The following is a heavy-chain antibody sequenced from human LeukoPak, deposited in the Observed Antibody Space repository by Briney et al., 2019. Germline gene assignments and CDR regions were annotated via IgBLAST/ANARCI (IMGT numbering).Heavy chain of an antibody. D-gene: IGHD6-19*01. CDR1: GYTFTSYG. CDR3: ASPAPYSSGWYVLDY. Sequence: ASVKVSCKASGYTFTSYGISWVRQAPGQGLEWMGWISAYNGNTNYAQKLQGRVTMTTDASTSTAYMELRSLRSDDTAAYYCASPAPYSSGWYVLDYWGQGTLVTVSS. J-gene: IGHJ4*02. CDR2: ISAYNGNT. V-gene: IGHV1-18*01.